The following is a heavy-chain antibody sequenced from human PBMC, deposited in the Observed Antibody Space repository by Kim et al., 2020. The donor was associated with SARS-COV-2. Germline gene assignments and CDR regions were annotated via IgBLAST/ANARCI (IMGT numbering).Heavy chain of an antibody. CDR3: ARDETGSYNY. CDR1: GFTFSDYF. J-gene: IGHJ4*02. D-gene: IGHD1-26*01. Sequence: GGSLRLSCAASGFTFSDYFMDWVRQAPGKGLEWLGRSRNKANNYAIEYAASVKGRFTISRDDSENSLYLQMNSLKTEDTAVYYCARDETGSYNYCGQGTL. V-gene: IGHV3-72*01. CDR2: SRNKANNYAI.